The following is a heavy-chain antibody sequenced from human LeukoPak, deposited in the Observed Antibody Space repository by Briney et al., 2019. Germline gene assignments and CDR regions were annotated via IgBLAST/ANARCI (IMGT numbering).Heavy chain of an antibody. D-gene: IGHD1-26*01. J-gene: IGHJ4*02. CDR1: GITFSTSG. CDR3: VKGLYSGSYFVY. CDR2: IWSDGSNQ. V-gene: IGHV3-30*02. Sequence: GGALRLSCAVSGITFSTSGMHWVRQAPGKGLEWVAFIWSDGSNQYYADSVKGRFTISRDNSKNTLYLQMSSLRTDDTAVYYCVKGLYSGSYFVYWGQGTLVTVSS.